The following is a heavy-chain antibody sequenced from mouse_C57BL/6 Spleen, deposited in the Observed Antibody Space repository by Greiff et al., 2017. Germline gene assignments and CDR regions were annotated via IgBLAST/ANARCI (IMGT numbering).Heavy chain of an antibody. CDR1: GYTFTDYE. V-gene: IGHV1-15*01. CDR2: IDPETGGT. CDR3: TRITIRAMGC. D-gene: IGHD1-3*01. J-gene: IGHJ4*01. Sequence: VQLQQSGAELVRPGASVTLSCKASGYTFTDYEMPWVKQTPVHGLEWIGAIDPETGGTAYNQKFKGKAILTADKSSSTAYMELRSLTAEDSAVYYCTRITIRAMGCWGKGTTVTVST.